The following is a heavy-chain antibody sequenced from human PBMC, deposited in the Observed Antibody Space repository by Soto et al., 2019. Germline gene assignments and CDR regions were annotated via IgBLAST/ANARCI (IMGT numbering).Heavy chain of an antibody. CDR1: GGSISSYY. CDR3: ARHGLGLDY. CDR2: IHYSGST. V-gene: IGHV4-59*08. Sequence: SETLSLTCTVSGGSISSYYWSWIRQPPGKGLEYIGYIHYSGSTDYNPSIKSRVTISVDTSKTQFSLKLSSVTAADTAVYYCARHGLGLDYWGQGTLVTVSS. J-gene: IGHJ4*02. D-gene: IGHD1-26*01.